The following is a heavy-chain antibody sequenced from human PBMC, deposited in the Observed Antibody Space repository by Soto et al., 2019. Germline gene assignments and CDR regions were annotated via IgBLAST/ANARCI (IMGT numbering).Heavy chain of an antibody. V-gene: IGHV4-34*01. CDR2: INHSGST. Sequence: PSETLSLTCAVYGGSFSGYYWSWIRQPPGKGLEWIGEINHSGSTNYNPSLKSRVTISVDTSKNQFSLKLSSVTAADTAVYYCARGTRLYSSSWYYFDYWGQGTLVTVSS. J-gene: IGHJ4*02. CDR1: GGSFSGYY. CDR3: ARGTRLYSSSWYYFDY. D-gene: IGHD6-13*01.